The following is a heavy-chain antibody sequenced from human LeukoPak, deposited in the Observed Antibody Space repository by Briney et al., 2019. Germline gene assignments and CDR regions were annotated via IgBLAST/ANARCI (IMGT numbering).Heavy chain of an antibody. CDR2: ISYDGSNK. D-gene: IGHD3-9*01. CDR1: GFTFSSYA. Sequence: GGSLRLSCAASGFTFSSYAMHWVRQAPGKGLEWVAVISYDGSNKYYADSVKGRFTISRDNSKNTLYLQMNSLRSEDTAVYYCATGAQTLTGYRLTFDYYYYYMDVWGKGTTVTVSS. J-gene: IGHJ6*03. CDR3: ATGAQTLTGYRLTFDYYYYYMDV. V-gene: IGHV3-30*04.